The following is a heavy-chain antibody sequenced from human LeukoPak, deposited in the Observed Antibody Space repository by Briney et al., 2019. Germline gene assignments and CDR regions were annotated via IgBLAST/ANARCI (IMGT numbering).Heavy chain of an antibody. CDR3: ARDVRGVTGYTYGRGIDY. V-gene: IGHV3-30*02. D-gene: IGHD5-18*01. J-gene: IGHJ4*02. CDR1: GFTFSTYG. CDR2: IRYDGGNK. Sequence: PGGSLRLSCAASGFTFSTYGMHWVRQAPGQGLEWVAFIRYDGGNKYYADSVKGRFTISRDNAQTSLYLQMNSLRAEDTPQYNSARDVRGVTGYTYGRGIDYWGQETLVTVSS.